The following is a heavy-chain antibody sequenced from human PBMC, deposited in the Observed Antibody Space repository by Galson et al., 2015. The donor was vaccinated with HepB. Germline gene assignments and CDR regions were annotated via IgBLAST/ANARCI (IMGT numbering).Heavy chain of an antibody. V-gene: IGHV3-74*01. D-gene: IGHD5-24*01. CDR1: GFTFSSYW. Sequence: SLRLSCAASGFTFSSYWMHWVRQAPGKGLVWVSRINSDGSSTSYADSVKGRFTISRDNAKNTLYLQMNSLRAEDTAVYYCARVGDGYNLRTPYGMDVWGQGTTVTVSS. CDR3: ARVGDGYNLRTPYGMDV. J-gene: IGHJ6*02. CDR2: INSDGSST.